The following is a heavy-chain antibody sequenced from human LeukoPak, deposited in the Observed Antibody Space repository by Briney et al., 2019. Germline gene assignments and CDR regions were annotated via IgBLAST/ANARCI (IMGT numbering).Heavy chain of an antibody. V-gene: IGHV4-38-2*02. CDR3: ARAHYYDSSGYYGLDYFDY. Sequence: SETLSLTCTVSGYSISSGYYWGWIRQPPGNGLEWIGSIYHSGSTYYNPSLKSRVTISVDTSKNQFSLKLSSVTAADTAVYYCARAHYYDSSGYYGLDYFDYWGQGTLVTVSS. CDR1: GYSISSGYY. J-gene: IGHJ4*02. CDR2: IYHSGST. D-gene: IGHD3-22*01.